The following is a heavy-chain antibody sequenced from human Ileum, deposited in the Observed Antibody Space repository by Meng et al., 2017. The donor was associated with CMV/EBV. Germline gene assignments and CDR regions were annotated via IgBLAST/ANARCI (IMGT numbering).Heavy chain of an antibody. V-gene: IGHV3-21*01. Sequence: GESLKISCAASGFTFSSYSMNWVRQAPGKGLEWVSSISSSSSYIYYADSVKGRFTISRDNAKNSLYLQMNSLRAEGTAVYYCARARGGNSKYWYFDLWGRGTRVTGSS. J-gene: IGHJ2*01. CDR1: GFTFSSYS. CDR3: ARARGGNSKYWYFDL. D-gene: IGHD4-23*01. CDR2: ISSSSSYI.